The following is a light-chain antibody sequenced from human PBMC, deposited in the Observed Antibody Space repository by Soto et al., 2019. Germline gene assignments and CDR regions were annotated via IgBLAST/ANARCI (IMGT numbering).Light chain of an antibody. CDR1: QTISSW. CDR3: QQSYSTLWT. Sequence: DLQMSQSPSTLSASVGDRVTITCRASQTISSWLAWYQQKPGKAPKLLIYKASTLKSGVPSRFSGSGSGTDFTLTISSLQPEDFATYYCQQSYSTLWTFGQGTKVDIK. CDR2: KAS. J-gene: IGKJ1*01. V-gene: IGKV1-5*03.